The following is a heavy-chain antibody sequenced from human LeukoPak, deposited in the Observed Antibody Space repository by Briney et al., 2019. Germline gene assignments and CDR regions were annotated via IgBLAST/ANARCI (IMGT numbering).Heavy chain of an antibody. CDR2: ITGSGGST. D-gene: IGHD3-9*01. Sequence: GASLRLPCAASGFTFSNYAMSWVRQAPGKGLEWVSAITGSGGSTYYADSVKGRFTISRDNSKNTLYLQMNSLRAEDTAVYYCAKWGDYDVLTGYYDPDYWGQGTLVTVSS. CDR1: GFTFSNYA. J-gene: IGHJ4*02. CDR3: AKWGDYDVLTGYYDPDY. V-gene: IGHV3-23*01.